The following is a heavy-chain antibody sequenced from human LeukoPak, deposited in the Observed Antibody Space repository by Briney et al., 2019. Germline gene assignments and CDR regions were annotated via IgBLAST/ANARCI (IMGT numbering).Heavy chain of an antibody. D-gene: IGHD3-10*01. V-gene: IGHV3-53*01. J-gene: IGHJ6*02. CDR1: GFTVSSNY. CDR3: ARVRLVRGLNYYYYYGMDV. Sequence: GGSLRLSCAASGFTVSSNYMSWVRQAPGKGLEWVSVIYSGGSTYYADSVKGRFTISRDNSKNTLYLQMNSLRAEDTAVYYCARVRLVRGLNYYYYYGMDVWGQGTTVTVSS. CDR2: IYSGGST.